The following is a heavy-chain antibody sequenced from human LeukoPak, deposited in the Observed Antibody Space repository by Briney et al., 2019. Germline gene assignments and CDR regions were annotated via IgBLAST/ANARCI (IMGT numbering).Heavy chain of an antibody. J-gene: IGHJ4*02. CDR3: AHIAAAGYFDY. Sequence: SETLSLTCTVSGGSISSYFWSWIRQPPGKGLEWIGFVYFSGRTSYNPSLKSRVTISVDTSKNQFSLKLSSVTAADTAVYYCAHIAAAGYFDYWGQGTLVTVSS. V-gene: IGHV4-59*08. CDR2: VYFSGRT. CDR1: GGSISSYF. D-gene: IGHD6-13*01.